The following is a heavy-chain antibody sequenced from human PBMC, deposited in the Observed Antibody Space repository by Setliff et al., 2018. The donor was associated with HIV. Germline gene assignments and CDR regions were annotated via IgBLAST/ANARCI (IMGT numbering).Heavy chain of an antibody. J-gene: IGHJ3*02. CDR2: IYDSGSP. D-gene: IGHD3-22*01. CDR1: GDSTSNEY. V-gene: IGHV4-59*01. Sequence: SETLSLTCTVSGDSTSNEYWSWIRQPPGKGLEWIGYIYDSGSPKYNPSLKSRVTISIDTSKSQISLRLTSVTAADTAMYHCARVYYFDSSGYYQRGDVFDIWGQGTMVTVSS. CDR3: ARVYYFDSSGYYQRGDVFDI.